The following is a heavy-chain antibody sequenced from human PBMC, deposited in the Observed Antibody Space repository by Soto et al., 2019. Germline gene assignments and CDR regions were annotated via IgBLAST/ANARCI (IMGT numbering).Heavy chain of an antibody. D-gene: IGHD3-10*01. V-gene: IGHV3-30*18. Sequence: GGSLRLSCAASGFTFSSYGMHWVRQAPGKGLEWVAVISYDGSNKYYADSVKGRFTISRDNSKNTLYLQMNSLRAEDTAVYYCAKDLPDYYGSGSYYVYGMDVWGQGTTVTVSS. CDR3: AKDLPDYYGSGSYYVYGMDV. J-gene: IGHJ6*02. CDR2: ISYDGSNK. CDR1: GFTFSSYG.